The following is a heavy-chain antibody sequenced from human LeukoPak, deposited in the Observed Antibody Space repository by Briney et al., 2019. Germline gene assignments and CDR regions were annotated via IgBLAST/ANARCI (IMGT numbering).Heavy chain of an antibody. CDR1: GYSISSGYY. Sequence: PSETLSLTCTVSGYSISSGYYWGWIRQPPGKGLEWIRSIYHSGSTYYNPSLKSRVTISVDTSKNQFSLKLSSVTAADTAVYYCARYHEYCSSTSCSDYWGQGTLVTVSS. CDR2: IYHSGST. V-gene: IGHV4-38-2*02. CDR3: ARYHEYCSSTSCSDY. J-gene: IGHJ4*02. D-gene: IGHD2-2*01.